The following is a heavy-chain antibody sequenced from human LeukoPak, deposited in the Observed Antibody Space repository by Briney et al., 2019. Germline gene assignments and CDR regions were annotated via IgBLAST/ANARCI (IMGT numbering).Heavy chain of an antibody. D-gene: IGHD3-3*01. CDR2: INTNTGNP. J-gene: IGHJ4*02. CDR1: GYTFTSYA. CDR3: AWVSDGYYDFWSGLQPFDY. V-gene: IGHV7-4-1*02. Sequence: ASVKVSCKASGYTFTSYAMNWVRQAPGQGLEWMGWINTNTGNPTYAQGFTGRFVFSLDTSVSTAYLQISSLKAEDTAVYYCAWVSDGYYDFWSGLQPFDYWGQGTLVTVSS.